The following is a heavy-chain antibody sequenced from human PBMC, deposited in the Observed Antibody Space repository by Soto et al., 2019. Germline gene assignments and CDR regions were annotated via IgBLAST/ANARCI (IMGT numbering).Heavy chain of an antibody. V-gene: IGHV3-9*01. CDR3: TRTHAFDI. CDR2: IGWNGGDI. CDR1: GFIFDAYA. J-gene: IGHJ3*02. Sequence: EVQLVESGGGLVQPGRSLRLSCAASGFIFDAYALHWVRQAPGKGLEWVSGIGWNGGDIGYADSVKGRFTIARDNAKNSLFLKMNSLRTEDTAFYYCTRTHAFDIWGHGTMVTVSS.